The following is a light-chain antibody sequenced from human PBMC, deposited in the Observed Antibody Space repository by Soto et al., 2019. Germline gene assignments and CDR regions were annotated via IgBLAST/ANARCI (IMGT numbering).Light chain of an antibody. CDR2: DAS. CDR3: QQRTNWPPLT. J-gene: IGKJ4*01. V-gene: IGKV3-11*01. Sequence: EIVLTQSPATLSLSPGERATLSCRASQSVGTYLAWYQQKPGQAPRLLIYDASIRATGIPARFSGSGSETDFTLTISSLEPEDFAVYYCQQRTNWPPLTFGGGTKVEIK. CDR1: QSVGTY.